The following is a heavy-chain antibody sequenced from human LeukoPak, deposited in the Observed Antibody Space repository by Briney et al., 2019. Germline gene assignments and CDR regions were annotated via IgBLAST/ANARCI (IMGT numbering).Heavy chain of an antibody. CDR1: GDSVTNDFF. Sequence: SETLSLTCTVSGDSVTNDFFWGWVRQPPGKELEWIGSFCLGRDTYYRLSLKSRVTISVDTSKNQFSLNLNSVTAADTAVYYCARWASISREPGGFFDHWGQGTLVTVSS. J-gene: IGHJ4*02. V-gene: IGHV4-38-2*02. CDR3: ARWASISREPGGFFDH. D-gene: IGHD1-14*01. CDR2: FCLGRDT.